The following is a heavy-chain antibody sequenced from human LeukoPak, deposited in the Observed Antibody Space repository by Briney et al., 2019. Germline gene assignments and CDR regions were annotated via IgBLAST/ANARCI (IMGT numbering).Heavy chain of an antibody. D-gene: IGHD3-3*01. Sequence: ASVKVSCKAYTDYFIHWVRQAPGQGPEWVGWINPNSGGTNYAQKFQGRVTMTRDTSISTAYMELSRLRSDDTAVYYCARGYTYYDFWSGSQWGQGTLVTVSS. CDR3: ARGYTYYDFWSGSQ. CDR1: TDYF. J-gene: IGHJ4*02. CDR2: INPNSGGT. V-gene: IGHV1-2*02.